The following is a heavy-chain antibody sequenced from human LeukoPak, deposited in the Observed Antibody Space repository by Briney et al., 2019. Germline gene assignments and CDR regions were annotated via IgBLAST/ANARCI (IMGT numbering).Heavy chain of an antibody. V-gene: IGHV4-34*01. CDR3: ARPSGDFWSGYHYYMDV. CDR1: GGSFSGYY. CDR2: INHSGST. J-gene: IGHJ6*03. D-gene: IGHD3-3*01. Sequence: SETLSLTCAVYGGSFSGYYWSWIRQPPGKGLEWIGEINHSGSTNYNPSLKSRDTISVDTSKNQFSLKLSSVTAADTAVYYCARPSGDFWSGYHYYMDVWGKGTTVTVSS.